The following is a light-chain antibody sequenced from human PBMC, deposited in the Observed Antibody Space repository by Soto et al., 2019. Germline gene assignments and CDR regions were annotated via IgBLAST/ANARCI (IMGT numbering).Light chain of an antibody. CDR2: EGS. V-gene: IGLV2-23*01. Sequence: QSALTQPASVSGSRGQSITISCTGTSSDVGSYNLVSWYQHHPGKAPKLMIYEGSKRPSGVSNRFSGSKSGNTASLTISGLQAEDEADYYCCSYAATSTLVVFGGGTKLTVL. CDR3: CSYAATSTLVV. CDR1: SSDVGSYNL. J-gene: IGLJ2*01.